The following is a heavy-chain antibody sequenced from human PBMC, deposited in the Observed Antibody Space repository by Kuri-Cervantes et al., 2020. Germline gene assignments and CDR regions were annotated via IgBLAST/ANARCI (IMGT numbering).Heavy chain of an antibody. D-gene: IGHD6-19*01. J-gene: IGHJ4*02. CDR2: IKPDESEK. CDR3: ARGFHRQWLTYFDY. Sequence: GGSLRLSCAASGFTFSTYTMNWVRQAPGKGLEWVANIKPDESEKNYVDSVKGRFTISRDNTKNSLFLQMDNLRADDTAVYYCARGFHRQWLTYFDYWGQGTLVTVSS. CDR1: GFTFSTYT. V-gene: IGHV3-7*01.